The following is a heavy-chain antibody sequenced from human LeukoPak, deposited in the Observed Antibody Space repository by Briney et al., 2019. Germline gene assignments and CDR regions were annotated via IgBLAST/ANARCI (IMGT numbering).Heavy chain of an antibody. CDR1: GFTFSSYW. CDR2: IKQDGSEK. D-gene: IGHD6-19*01. V-gene: IGHV3-7*01. J-gene: IGHJ4*02. Sequence: GGSLRLSYAASGFTFSSYWMSWVRQAPGKGLEWVANIKQDGSEKYYVDSVKGRFTISRDNAKNSLYLQMNSLRAEDTAVYYCARARCSSGWCPSDYWGQGTLVTVSS. CDR3: ARARCSSGWCPSDY.